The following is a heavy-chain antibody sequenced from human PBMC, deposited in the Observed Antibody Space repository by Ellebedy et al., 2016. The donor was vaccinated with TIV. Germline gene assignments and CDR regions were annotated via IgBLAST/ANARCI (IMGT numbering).Heavy chain of an antibody. V-gene: IGHV3-21*01. CDR1: GFTFSSFS. CDR2: ITGSSSYI. CDR3: ARSPPRIALTGERVSRTY. D-gene: IGHD6-13*01. Sequence: GESLKISXAASGFTFSSFSMHWVRQAPGKGLEWVSSITGSSSYIYYADSVKGRFTISRDNAKNSLYLQMNSLRAEDTAVYYCARSPPRIALTGERVSRTYWGQGTLVTVSS. J-gene: IGHJ4*02.